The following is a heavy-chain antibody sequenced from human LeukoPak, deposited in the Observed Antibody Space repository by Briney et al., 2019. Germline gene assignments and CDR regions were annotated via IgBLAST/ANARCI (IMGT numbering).Heavy chain of an antibody. V-gene: IGHV3-48*01. Sequence: GGSLRLSCAASGFTFKYYAMSWVRQAPGKGLEWISYIGPSSSSIYYADSIKGRFTISRDDAKNSVYLQMNSLRAEDTAVYYCARVKLPPVAGTFDYWGQGTLVTVSS. J-gene: IGHJ4*02. D-gene: IGHD6-19*01. CDR2: IGPSSSSI. CDR3: ARVKLPPVAGTFDY. CDR1: GFTFKYYA.